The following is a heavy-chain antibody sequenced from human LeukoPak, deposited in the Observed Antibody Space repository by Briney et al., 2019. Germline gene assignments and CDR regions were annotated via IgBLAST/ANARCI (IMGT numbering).Heavy chain of an antibody. V-gene: IGHV4-38-2*02. J-gene: IGHJ6*03. Sequence: LETLSLTCAVSAYSINSGYYWGWIRQPPGKGLEWIGSIYHSGNTYYNPSLKSRVTISVDTSKNQFSLKLSSVTAADTAVYYCARDSTTVDLPYYYYMDVWGKGTTVTVS. CDR2: IYHSGNT. CDR3: ARDSTTVDLPYYYYMDV. D-gene: IGHD4-17*01. CDR1: AYSINSGYY.